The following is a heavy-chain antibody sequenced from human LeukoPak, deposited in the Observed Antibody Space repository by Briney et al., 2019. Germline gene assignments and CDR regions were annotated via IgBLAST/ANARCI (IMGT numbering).Heavy chain of an antibody. J-gene: IGHJ4*02. CDR2: ISWNSGSI. V-gene: IGHV3-9*01. D-gene: IGHD1-26*01. CDR1: GFTFDDYA. CDR3: AKEQIVGANTGPFDY. Sequence: PGGSLRLSCAASGFTFDDYAMHWVRQAPGKGLEWVSGISWNSGSIGYADSVKGRFTISRDNAKNSLYLQMNSLRAEDTALYYCAKEQIVGANTGPFDYWGQGTLVTVSS.